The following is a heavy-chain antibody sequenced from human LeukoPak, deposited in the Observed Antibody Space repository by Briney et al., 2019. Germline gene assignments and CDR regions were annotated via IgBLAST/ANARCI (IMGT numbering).Heavy chain of an antibody. Sequence: ASVKVSCKASGYTFTGYYMHWVRQAPGQGLEWMGWINPNSGGTNYAQKFQGRVTMTRDTSISTAYMELSRLRSDDTAVYYCARDWGVTTMGFYYYYYMDVWGKGTTVTISS. V-gene: IGHV1-2*02. CDR2: INPNSGGT. CDR1: GYTFTGYY. CDR3: ARDWGVTTMGFYYYYYMDV. J-gene: IGHJ6*03. D-gene: IGHD4-17*01.